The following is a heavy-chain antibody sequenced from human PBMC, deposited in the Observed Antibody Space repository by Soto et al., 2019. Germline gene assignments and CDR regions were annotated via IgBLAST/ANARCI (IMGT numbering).Heavy chain of an antibody. J-gene: IGHJ6*02. Sequence: LRLSCAASGFTFGIHAMIWVRQAPGKGLEWVSFISASGGGTYYADSVKGRFTISRDNSKKTLYLQMNSLSGEDTAVYYCGKGSAATNYFYYATDVWGQGTTVTVSS. V-gene: IGHV3-23*01. CDR1: GFTFGIHA. CDR3: GKGSAATNYFYYATDV. D-gene: IGHD2-15*01. CDR2: ISASGGGT.